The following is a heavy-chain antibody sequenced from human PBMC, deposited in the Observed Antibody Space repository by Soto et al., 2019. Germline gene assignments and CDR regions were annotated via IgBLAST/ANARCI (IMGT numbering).Heavy chain of an antibody. Sequence: SETLSLTCAVYGGSFSGYYWIWIRQPPGKGLEWIGEINHSGSTNYNPSLKSRVTISVDTSKNQFSLKLSSVTAADAAVYYCTRGYYDSGALSDAFDIWGQGKMVPVSS. CDR3: TRGYYDSGALSDAFDI. V-gene: IGHV4-34*01. CDR1: GGSFSGYY. D-gene: IGHD3-22*01. CDR2: INHSGST. J-gene: IGHJ3*02.